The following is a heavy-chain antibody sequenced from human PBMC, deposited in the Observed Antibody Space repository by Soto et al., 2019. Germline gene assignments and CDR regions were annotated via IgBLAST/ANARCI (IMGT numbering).Heavy chain of an antibody. J-gene: IGHJ4*02. V-gene: IGHV3-23*01. CDR1: GFTFSSYA. CDR2: ISGSDDST. D-gene: IGHD6-6*01. Sequence: EVQLLESGGGLVQPGESLRLSCAASGFTFSSYAMSWVRQAPGKGLEWVSVISGSDDSTYYADSVKGRLTISRDNSKNPLDLQMNSLRAEDTAVYYCAKRSSSSTFDYWGQGTLVTVSS. CDR3: AKRSSSSTFDY.